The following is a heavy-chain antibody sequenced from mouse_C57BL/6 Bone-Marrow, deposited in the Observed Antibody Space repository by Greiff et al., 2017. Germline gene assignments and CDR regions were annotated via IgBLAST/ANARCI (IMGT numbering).Heavy chain of an antibody. CDR2: ISDGGSYT. D-gene: IGHD2-1*01. V-gene: IGHV5-4*01. CDR3: ARDGNPFDY. Sequence: EVKLVESGGGLVKPGGSLKLSCAASGFTFSSYAMSWVRQTPEKRLEWVATISDGGSYTYYPDNVKGRFTISRDKAKNNLYLQMSHLKSEDTAMYYCARDGNPFDYWGQGTTLTVSS. J-gene: IGHJ2*01. CDR1: GFTFSSYA.